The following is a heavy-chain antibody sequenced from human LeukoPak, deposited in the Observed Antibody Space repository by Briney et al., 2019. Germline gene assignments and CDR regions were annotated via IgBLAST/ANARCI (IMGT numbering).Heavy chain of an antibody. CDR2: IRYDGSNK. CDR1: GFTFSSYG. CDR3: ARDRVVVVAATFGYYYYYMDV. J-gene: IGHJ6*03. Sequence: GGSLRLSCAASGFTFSSYGMHWVRQAPGKGLEWVAFIRYDGSNKYYADSVKGRFTISRDNSKNTLYLQMNSLRAEDTAVYYCARDRVVVVAATFGYYYYYMDVWGKGTTVTVSS. D-gene: IGHD2-15*01. V-gene: IGHV3-30*02.